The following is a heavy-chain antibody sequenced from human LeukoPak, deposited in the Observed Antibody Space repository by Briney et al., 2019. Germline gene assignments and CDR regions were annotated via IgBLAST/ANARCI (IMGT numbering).Heavy chain of an antibody. CDR3: ARGILGTPDY. J-gene: IGHJ4*02. D-gene: IGHD1-14*01. CDR1: GFTFTTNW. CDR2: INQDGSEK. V-gene: IGHV3-7*03. Sequence: GGSLRLSCAASGFTFTTNWMTWVRQAPGKGLEWVATINQDGSEKYYVDSVKGRFTISRDNAKNSLFLQMNSLRAEDTAVYYCARGILGTPDYWGQGTLVTVSS.